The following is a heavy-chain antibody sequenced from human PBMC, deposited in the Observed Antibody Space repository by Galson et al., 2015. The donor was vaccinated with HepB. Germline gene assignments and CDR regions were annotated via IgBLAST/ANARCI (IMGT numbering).Heavy chain of an antibody. CDR1: EFTSEDFA. J-gene: IGHJ4*02. D-gene: IGHD3-16*01. V-gene: IGHV3-9*02. CDR3: AKDKDPFMVTFGGIINY. Sequence: SLRLSCAASEFTSEDFAMHWVRQPPGKGLEWVSSITSNSKKIDYADSVRGRFTVSRDNSKNSLYLQMDGLRPEDTAFYYCAKDKDPFMVTFGGIINYWGQGTLVTVSS. CDR2: ITSNSKKI.